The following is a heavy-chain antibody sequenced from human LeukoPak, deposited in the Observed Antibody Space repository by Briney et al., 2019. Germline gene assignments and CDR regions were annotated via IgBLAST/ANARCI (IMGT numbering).Heavy chain of an antibody. CDR3: AKTRPLNSSSWSHGDY. D-gene: IGHD6-13*01. J-gene: IGHJ4*02. Sequence: GGTLRLSCAASGFTFSRYWMSWVRQVPRKGLEWVANIKQGGGEIYYVDSVKGRFTISRDNAKNSLYLQMNNLRAEDTAVYYCAKTRPLNSSSWSHGDYWSQGTLVTVSS. CDR1: GFTFSRYW. CDR2: IKQGGGEI. V-gene: IGHV3-7*03.